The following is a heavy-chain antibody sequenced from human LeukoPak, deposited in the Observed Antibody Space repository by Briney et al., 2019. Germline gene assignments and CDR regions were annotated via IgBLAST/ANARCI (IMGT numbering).Heavy chain of an antibody. D-gene: IGHD2-2*01. Sequence: ASVKVSCKASGYTFTSYGISWVRQAPGQGLEWMGWISAYNGNTNYAQKLQGRVTMTTDTSTSTAYMELRSLRSDDTAVYYCARDRDSDIVVVPAALRWFDPWGQGTLVTVSS. V-gene: IGHV1-18*01. CDR1: GYTFTSYG. CDR2: ISAYNGNT. CDR3: ARDRDSDIVVVPAALRWFDP. J-gene: IGHJ5*02.